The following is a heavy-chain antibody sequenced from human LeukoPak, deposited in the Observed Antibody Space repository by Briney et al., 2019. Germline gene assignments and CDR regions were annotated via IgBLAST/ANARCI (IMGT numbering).Heavy chain of an antibody. CDR3: ARDQGYDYVWGSYRYDAFDI. D-gene: IGHD3-16*02. CDR1: GFTFSDYF. V-gene: IGHV3-11*04. Sequence: SGGSLRLSCAASGFTFSDYFMSWIRQAPGKGLEWVSYISSRGSTIYYADSVKGRFTISRDNSKNTLYLQMNSLRAEDTAVYYCARDQGYDYVWGSYRYDAFDIWGQGTMVTVSS. J-gene: IGHJ3*02. CDR2: ISSRGSTI.